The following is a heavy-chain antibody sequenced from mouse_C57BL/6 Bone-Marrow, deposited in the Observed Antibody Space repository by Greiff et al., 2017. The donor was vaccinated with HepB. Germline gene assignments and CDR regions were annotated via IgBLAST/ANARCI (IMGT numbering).Heavy chain of an antibody. V-gene: IGHV1-81*01. CDR3: ASRLDY. Sequence: QVHVKQSGAELARPGASVKLSCKASGYTFTSYGISWVKQRTGQGLEWIGEIYPRSGNTYYNEKFKGKATLTADKSSSTAYMELRSLTSEDSAVYFCASRLDYWGQGTTLTVSS. CDR1: GYTFTSYG. J-gene: IGHJ2*01. CDR2: IYPRSGNT.